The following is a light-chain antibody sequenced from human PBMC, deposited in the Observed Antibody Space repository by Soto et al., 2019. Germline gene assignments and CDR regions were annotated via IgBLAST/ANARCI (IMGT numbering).Light chain of an antibody. J-gene: IGKJ4*01. CDR1: QSVSSY. CDR3: QQRSNWLT. Sequence: EIVLTQSPATLSLSPGERATLSCRASQSVSSYLAWYQQKPGQAPRLLIYDASNRATGIPARFSGSGSGTDFTLTISSLEPEDFAVYYCQQRSNWLTFGRDQGGDQT. CDR2: DAS. V-gene: IGKV3-11*01.